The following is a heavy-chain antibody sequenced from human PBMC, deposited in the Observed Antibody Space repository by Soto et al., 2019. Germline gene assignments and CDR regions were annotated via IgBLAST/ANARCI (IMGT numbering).Heavy chain of an antibody. V-gene: IGHV4-34*01. CDR3: ARGSKYYDFWSGYTD. J-gene: IGHJ4*02. CDR2: INHSGST. CDR1: GGSFSGYY. Sequence: PSETLSLTCAVYGGSFSGYYWSWIRQPPGKGLEWIGEINHSGSTNYNPSLKSRVTISVDTSKNQFSLKLSSVTAADTAVYYCARGSKYYDFWSGYTDWGQGTLVTVSS. D-gene: IGHD3-3*01.